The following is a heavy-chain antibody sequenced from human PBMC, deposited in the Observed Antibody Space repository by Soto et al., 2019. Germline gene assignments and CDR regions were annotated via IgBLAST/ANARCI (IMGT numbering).Heavy chain of an antibody. D-gene: IGHD3-16*01. CDR1: GFTFSDYY. V-gene: IGHV3-11*06. CDR2: ISSSSSYT. Sequence: ESGGGLVKPGGSLRLSCAASGFTFSDYYMSWIRQAPGKGLEWVSFISSSSSYTNYADSVKGRFTISRDNAKNSLFLQMNSLRAEDTAVYYCARDYVRARYWGQGTLVTVSS. J-gene: IGHJ4*02. CDR3: ARDYVRARY.